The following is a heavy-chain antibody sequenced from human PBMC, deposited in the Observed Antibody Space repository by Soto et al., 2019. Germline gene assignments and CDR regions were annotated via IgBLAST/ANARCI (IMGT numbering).Heavy chain of an antibody. J-gene: IGHJ5*02. CDR2: IYYSGST. V-gene: IGHV4-59*11. CDR3: ARVGGINWFDP. D-gene: IGHD3-16*01. Sequence: SETLSLTCTVSGASISNQYWSWIRQPPGKGLEWIGYIYYSGSTNYNPSLKSRVTISVDTSKNQFYLKLTSVTAADTAVYYCARVGGINWFDPWGQGTLVTVSS. CDR1: GASISNQY.